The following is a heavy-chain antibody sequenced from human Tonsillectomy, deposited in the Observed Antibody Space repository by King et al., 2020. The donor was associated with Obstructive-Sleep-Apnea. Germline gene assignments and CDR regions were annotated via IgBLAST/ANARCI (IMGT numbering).Heavy chain of an antibody. J-gene: IGHJ4*02. V-gene: IGHV4-39*07. CDR2: IYYSGST. D-gene: IGHD5-18*01. CDR3: ARDPYSYFDY. Sequence: QLQESGPGLVKPSETLSLTCTVSGGSISSSSYYWGWLRQPPGKGLEWIGSIYYSGSTYYNPSLKSRVTISLDTSKNQFSLKLSSVTAADTAVYFCARDPYSYFDYWGQGTLVTVSS. CDR1: GGSISSSSYY.